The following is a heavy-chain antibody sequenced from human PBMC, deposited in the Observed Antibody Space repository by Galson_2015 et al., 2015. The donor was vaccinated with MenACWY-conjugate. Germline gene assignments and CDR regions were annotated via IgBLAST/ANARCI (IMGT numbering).Heavy chain of an antibody. D-gene: IGHD6-19*01. V-gene: IGHV3-74*03. CDR1: GVAFSNYC. CDR3: VRGSSGWRGMDI. CDR2: ICAGGISI. Sequence: ALRLSGAASGVAFSNYCMHWVRQAPGKGLESVSRICAGGISIMYGDSVRGRFNISSDDAENTLYLQMDSLRADDTAVYFCVRGSSGWRGMDIWGQGTTVTVSS. J-gene: IGHJ6*01.